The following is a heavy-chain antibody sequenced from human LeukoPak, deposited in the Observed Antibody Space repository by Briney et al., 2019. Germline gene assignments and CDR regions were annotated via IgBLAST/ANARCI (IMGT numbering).Heavy chain of an antibody. Sequence: GGSLRLSCTASGLTFSIRWMSWVRQAPGKGLEWVANIKEDSTVQWYLDSGEGRFLISRDKVDNSFYMQMHSRRGHDRAVYYCVRVDKKFEDSGYRSFDWWGQGTLVSVSS. CDR2: IKEDSTVQ. J-gene: IGHJ4*02. CDR3: VRVDKKFEDSGYRSFDW. V-gene: IGHV3-7*01. D-gene: IGHD5-12*01. CDR1: GLTFSIRW.